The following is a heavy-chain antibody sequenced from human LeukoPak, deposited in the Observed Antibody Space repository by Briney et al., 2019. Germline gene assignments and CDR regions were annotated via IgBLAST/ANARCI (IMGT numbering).Heavy chain of an antibody. Sequence: GGSLRLSCAASGFTFSSYEMNWVRQAPGKGLGWVSYISSSGSTIYYADSVKGRFTISRDNANNFLYLQMNSLRAEDTAVYYCATETNGRHYDYWGQGTLLTVSS. V-gene: IGHV3-48*03. J-gene: IGHJ4*02. D-gene: IGHD1-14*01. CDR2: ISSSGSTI. CDR1: GFTFSSYE. CDR3: ATETNGRHYDY.